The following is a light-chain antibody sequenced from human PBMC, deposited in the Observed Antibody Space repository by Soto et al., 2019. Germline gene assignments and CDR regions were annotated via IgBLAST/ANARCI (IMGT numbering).Light chain of an antibody. J-gene: IGKJ4*01. V-gene: IGKV3-20*01. CDR3: QQYSTSPPT. Sequence: EIVLTQSPGTLSLSPGEGATLSCRASQTVGGNYLAWYQQKPGQAPRLLIYGTSNRATGIPDRFSGSGSGTDFSLSISRLEPEDFAAFYCQQYSTSPPTFGGGTKVEIK. CDR1: QTVGGNY. CDR2: GTS.